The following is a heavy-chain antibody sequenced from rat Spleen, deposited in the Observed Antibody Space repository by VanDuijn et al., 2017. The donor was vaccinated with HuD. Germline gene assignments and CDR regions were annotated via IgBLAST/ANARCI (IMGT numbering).Heavy chain of an antibody. CDR2: ITSGGSI. V-gene: IGHV5-46*01. CDR1: GFTFSSFA. CDR3: TRDYYDGSYYYFDY. J-gene: IGHJ3*01. Sequence: EVQLVESGGGLVQPGRSLKLSCAASGFTFSSFAMAWVRQAPKKGLEWVATITSGGSIYYPDSVKGRFTISRDNAQNTLYLQMNSLRSEDTATYYCTRDYYDGSYYYFDYWGQGSLVTVSS. D-gene: IGHD1-12*02.